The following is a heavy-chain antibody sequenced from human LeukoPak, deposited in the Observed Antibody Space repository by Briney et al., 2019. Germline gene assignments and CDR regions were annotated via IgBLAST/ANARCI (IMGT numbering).Heavy chain of an antibody. J-gene: IGHJ4*02. CDR1: GGSISSYY. CDR3: ARDKGVDYDFWSGYYSRFDY. V-gene: IGHV4-59*12. CDR2: IYYSGST. D-gene: IGHD3-3*01. Sequence: SETLSLTCTVSGGSISSYYWSWIRRPPGKGLEWIGYIYYSGSTNYNPSLKSRVTISVDTSKNQFSLKLSSVTAADTAVYYCARDKGVDYDFWSGYYSRFDYWGQGTLVTVSS.